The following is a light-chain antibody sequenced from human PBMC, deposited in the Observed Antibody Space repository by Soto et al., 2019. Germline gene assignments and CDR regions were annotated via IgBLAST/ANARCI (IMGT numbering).Light chain of an antibody. Sequence: QSVLTQPPSASGSPGESLIISCTGTKNDIGVYDFVSWYQHHTCKAPRLIIYEVVQRPSGVPDRFSGSKSGNTASLTVSGLQAADEAEYFCRSYAGSNTYVFGSGTKLTVL. CDR3: RSYAGSNTYV. CDR1: KNDIGVYDF. J-gene: IGLJ1*01. CDR2: EVV. V-gene: IGLV2-8*01.